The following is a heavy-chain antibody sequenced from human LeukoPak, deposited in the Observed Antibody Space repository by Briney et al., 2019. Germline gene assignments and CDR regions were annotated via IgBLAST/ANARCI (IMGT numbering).Heavy chain of an antibody. CDR3: ARAIAVVDY. CDR1: GYTFTDYY. J-gene: IGHJ4*02. CDR2: INPNSGGT. D-gene: IGHD6-19*01. Sequence: ASVKVSCTVSGYTFTDYYIRWIRQAPGQGLEWMGWINPNSGGTNSAQKFQGRVTMTKDTSISTASMELSRLRSDDTAVYFCARAIAVVDYWGQGTLVTVSS. V-gene: IGHV1-2*02.